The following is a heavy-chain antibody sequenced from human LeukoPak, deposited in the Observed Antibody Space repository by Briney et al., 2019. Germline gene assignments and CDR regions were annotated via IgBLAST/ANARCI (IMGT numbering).Heavy chain of an antibody. V-gene: IGHV3-15*01. Sequence: GGSLRLSCAASGFTFSNAWMSWVRQAPGKGLEWVGRIKSKTDGGTTDYAAPVKGRFTISRDDSKNTLYLQMNSLKTEDTVVYYCTTDSSTPREWPDYWGQGTLVTVSS. CDR1: GFTFSNAW. J-gene: IGHJ4*02. CDR2: IKSKTDGGTT. D-gene: IGHD3-3*01. CDR3: TTDSSTPREWPDY.